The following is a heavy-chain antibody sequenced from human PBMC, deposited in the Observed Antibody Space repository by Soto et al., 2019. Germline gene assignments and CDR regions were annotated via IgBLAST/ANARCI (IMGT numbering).Heavy chain of an antibody. CDR3: ARLGGYYQAFDS. D-gene: IGHD3-22*01. Sequence: SETLSLTCTVSGGSISSSSYYWGWIRQPPGKGLEWIGSLFYSGSTYYNPSLKGRLTISVDTSKNQFSLKLDSVTAADTAVYYCARLGGYYQAFDSWGQGTLVTVSS. J-gene: IGHJ4*02. V-gene: IGHV4-39*01. CDR2: LFYSGST. CDR1: GGSISSSSYY.